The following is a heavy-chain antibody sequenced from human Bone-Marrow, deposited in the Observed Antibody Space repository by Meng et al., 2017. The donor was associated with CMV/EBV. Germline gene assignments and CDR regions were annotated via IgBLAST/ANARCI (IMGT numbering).Heavy chain of an antibody. J-gene: IGHJ4*02. V-gene: IGHV1-46*01. D-gene: IGHD6-13*01. CDR1: GYTFTSYY. CDR2: INPSGGST. CDR3: ARVGSRYSSSWYFFDY. Sequence: ASVKVSCKASGYTFTSYYMHWVRQAPGQGLEWMGIINPSGGSTSYAQKFQGRVTITTDESTSTAYMELSSLRSEDTAVYYCARVGSRYSSSWYFFDYWGQGTLVTVSS.